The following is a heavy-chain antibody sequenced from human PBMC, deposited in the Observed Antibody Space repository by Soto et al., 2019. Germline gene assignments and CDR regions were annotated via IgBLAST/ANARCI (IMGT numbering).Heavy chain of an antibody. J-gene: IGHJ6*02. CDR1: GGTFNKYA. CDR2: IIPVYGTP. D-gene: IGHD2-15*01. Sequence: QVQLEQSGAEVKKPGSSLKVSCKATGGTFNKYAISWVRQAPGQGLEWMAGIIPVYGTPNYAQRFQVRVTVIADESTTTADMEVNSLTSEDTAIYYCSIVTAYGMDVWGPGTTVSVSS. CDR3: SIVTAYGMDV. V-gene: IGHV1-69*01.